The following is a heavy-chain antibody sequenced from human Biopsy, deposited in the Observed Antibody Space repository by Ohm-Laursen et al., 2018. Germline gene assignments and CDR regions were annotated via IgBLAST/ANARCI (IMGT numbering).Heavy chain of an antibody. D-gene: IGHD3-22*01. J-gene: IGHJ4*02. CDR2: IYQDGSET. V-gene: IGHV3-7*03. CDR1: GFIFSSYW. Sequence: SLRLSCSASGFIFSSYWMNWVRQAPGKGLEWVANIYQDGSETYYADSVKGRFTISRDNIKNSLYLQMNSLRAEDTAVYYCAKDQGYYYDRSVYYYFDYWGQGTLVTVPS. CDR3: AKDQGYYYDRSVYYYFDY.